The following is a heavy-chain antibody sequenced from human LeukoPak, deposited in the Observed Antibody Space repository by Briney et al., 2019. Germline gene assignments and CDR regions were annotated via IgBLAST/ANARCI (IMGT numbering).Heavy chain of an antibody. CDR1: GGSISSSSYY. V-gene: IGHV4-39*01. J-gene: IGHJ6*03. CDR3: ARLFGYRSRPSCEYYYYYYMDV. CDR2: IYYSGST. Sequence: PSETLSLTCTVSGGSISSSSYYWGWIRQPPGKRLEWIGSIYYSGSTYYNPSLKSRVTISVDTSKNQFSLKLSSLTAADTAVYYCARLFGYRSRPSCEYYYYYYMDVGGKGTTVTV. D-gene: IGHD2-2*01.